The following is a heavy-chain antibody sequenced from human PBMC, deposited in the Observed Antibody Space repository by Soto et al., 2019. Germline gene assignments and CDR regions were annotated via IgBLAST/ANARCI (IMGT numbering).Heavy chain of an antibody. Sequence: SETLSLTCAVSGGSISGSYYYWGWLRQSPGRGPEWIGSVFYTGFTSYNPSLESRVSVSVDTSKNQFALKVSAVTAADTAVYYCASSQKGYNWNYFDHWGQGALVTVSS. CDR1: GGSISGSYYY. CDR3: ASSQKGYNWNYFDH. J-gene: IGHJ4*02. V-gene: IGHV4-39*01. D-gene: IGHD1-20*01. CDR2: VFYTGFT.